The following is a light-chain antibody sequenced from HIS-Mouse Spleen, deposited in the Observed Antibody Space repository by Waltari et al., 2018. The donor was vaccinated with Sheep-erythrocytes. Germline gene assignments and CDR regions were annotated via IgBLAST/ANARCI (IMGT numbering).Light chain of an antibody. J-gene: IGLJ1*01. CDR3: CSYAGSYNHV. CDR1: SSDVGGYNY. CDR2: DVS. V-gene: IGLV2-11*01. Sequence: QSALTQPRSVSGSPGQSVTISCPGTSSDVGGYNYVSWYQPHPGKAPKIMIYDVSKRPYGVTDRFSCSKSGNTASLTISGLQAEDEADYYCCSYAGSYNHVFATGTKVTVL.